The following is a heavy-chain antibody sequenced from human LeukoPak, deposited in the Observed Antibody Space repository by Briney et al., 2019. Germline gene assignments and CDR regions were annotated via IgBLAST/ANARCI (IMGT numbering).Heavy chain of an antibody. J-gene: IGHJ6*03. CDR2: ISGSGGST. CDR1: GFTFSSYG. CDR3: ARGGGYSSSWYEELSYYYYYYMDV. D-gene: IGHD6-13*01. Sequence: GGSLRLSCAASGFTFSSYGMSWVRQAPGKGLEWVSAISGSGGSTYYADSVKGRFTISRDNSKNTLYLQMNSLRAEDTAVYYCARGGGYSSSWYEELSYYYYYYMDVWGKGTTVTVSS. V-gene: IGHV3-23*01.